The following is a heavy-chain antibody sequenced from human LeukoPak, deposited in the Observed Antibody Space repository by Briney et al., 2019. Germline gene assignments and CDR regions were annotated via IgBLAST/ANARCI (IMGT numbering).Heavy chain of an antibody. CDR3: ARGKMTVTTYPASDY. Sequence: SETLSLTCAVYGGSFSGYYWSWIRQPPGKGLEWIGEINHSGSTNYNPSLKSRVTISVDTSKNRFSLKLSSVTAADTAVYYCARGKMTVTTYPASDYWGQGTLVTVSS. V-gene: IGHV4-34*01. CDR1: GGSFSGYY. D-gene: IGHD4-17*01. CDR2: INHSGST. J-gene: IGHJ4*02.